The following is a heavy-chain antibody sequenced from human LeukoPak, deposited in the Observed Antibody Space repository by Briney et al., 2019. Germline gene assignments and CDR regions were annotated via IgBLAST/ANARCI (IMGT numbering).Heavy chain of an antibody. CDR2: INSDGSST. CDR1: GFTFSSYS. V-gene: IGHV3-74*01. J-gene: IGHJ6*02. Sequence: GGSLRLSCAASGFTFSSYSMHWVRQAPGKGLVWVSRINSDGSSTSYADSVKGRFTISRDNAKNTLYLQMNSLRAEDTAVYYCARGSYSSSLSGMDVWGQGTTVTVSS. CDR3: ARGSYSSSLSGMDV. D-gene: IGHD6-6*01.